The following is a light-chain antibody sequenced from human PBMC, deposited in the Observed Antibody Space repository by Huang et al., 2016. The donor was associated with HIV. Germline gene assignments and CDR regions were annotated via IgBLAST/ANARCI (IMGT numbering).Light chain of an antibody. CDR3: HQYAKSMAT. CDR1: QRVATSY. Sequence: VLTQSPVSVSLSLGDRLTVSCRASQRVATSYLAWYQHKPGQSPRLLVYETSTSASGIPSRFSGSGSGRDFSLTISRLEPEDFGVYYCHQYAKSMATFGQGTKVDI. V-gene: IGKV3D-20*02. CDR2: ETS. J-gene: IGKJ1*01.